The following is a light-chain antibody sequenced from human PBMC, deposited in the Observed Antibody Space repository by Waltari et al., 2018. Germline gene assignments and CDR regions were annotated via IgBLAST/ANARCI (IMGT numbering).Light chain of an antibody. J-gene: IGKJ1*01. CDR2: WAS. Sequence: DIVMTQSPEFLAVSLGESATINCTSSKSVLYNSNDKNYLAWYQQKPGQPPKLLIYWASTRQSGVPDRVSGSGSGTDFTLTINSLQAEDVAVYYCQQYYSRRTFGRGTRVEIK. CDR1: KSVLYNSNDKNY. CDR3: QQYYSRRT. V-gene: IGKV4-1*01.